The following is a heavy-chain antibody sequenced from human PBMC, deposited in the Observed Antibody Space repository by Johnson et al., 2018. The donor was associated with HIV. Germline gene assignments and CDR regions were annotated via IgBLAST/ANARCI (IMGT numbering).Heavy chain of an antibody. V-gene: IGHV3-30*02. CDR1: GFTFSSYG. CDR2: IRYDGSNK. J-gene: IGHJ3*02. D-gene: IGHD6-13*01. Sequence: QVQLVESGGGVVQPGGSLRLSCAASGFTFSSYGMHWVRQAPGQGLEWVAFIRYDGSNKYYADSVKGRFTISRDNSKNTLYLQMDNLRIDDTAIYYCARDGVYSSPHDAFDIWGQGTMVTVSS. CDR3: ARDGVYSSPHDAFDI.